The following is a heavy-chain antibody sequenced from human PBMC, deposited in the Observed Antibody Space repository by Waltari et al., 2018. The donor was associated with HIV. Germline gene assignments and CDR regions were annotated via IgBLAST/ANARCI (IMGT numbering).Heavy chain of an antibody. D-gene: IGHD3-3*01. J-gene: IGHJ4*02. CDR1: GYDFSTFD. V-gene: IGHV1-8*01. CDR2: MSRSSGKT. CDR3: ARSRPGAVFGDN. Sequence: QVQLVQSGAEVKQPGASVKVSCKTSGYDFSTFDINWVRQAPGQGLEWMGWMSRSSGKTGYAQKFHGRVSMTRDTSIDTSYMQLSRLTSRDTAVYYCARSRPGAVFGDNWGQGTLVVVSS.